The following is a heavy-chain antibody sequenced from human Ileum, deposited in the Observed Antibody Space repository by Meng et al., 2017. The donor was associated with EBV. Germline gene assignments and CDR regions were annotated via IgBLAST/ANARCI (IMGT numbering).Heavy chain of an antibody. CDR1: GGSSSSSSYY. V-gene: IGHV4-39*01. CDR2: VVYSGTT. D-gene: IGHD1-14*01. Sequence: HLPLQESGPGLVKPSETLSLPCTVSGGSSSSSSYYWAWIRQPPGEGLEWIGSVVYSGTTYYTSSLKSRVSISVDTSKNQFSLKLSSVTAADTAVYYCARHHHSPTFDYWGQGTLVTVSS. J-gene: IGHJ4*02. CDR3: ARHHHSPTFDY.